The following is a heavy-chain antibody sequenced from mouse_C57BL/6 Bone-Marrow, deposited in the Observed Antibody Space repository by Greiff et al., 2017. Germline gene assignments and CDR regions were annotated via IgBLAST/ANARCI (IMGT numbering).Heavy chain of an antibody. V-gene: IGHV1-18*01. CDR3: ARNPLYYDYDGYYAMDY. CDR2: INPNNGGT. CDR1: GYTFTDYN. Sequence: EVQLQQSGPELVKPGASVKIPCKASGYTFTDYNMDWVKQSHGKSLEWIGDINPNNGGTIYNQKFKGKATLTVDKSSSTAYMELRSLTSEDTAVYYCARNPLYYDYDGYYAMDYWGQGTSVTVSS. J-gene: IGHJ4*01. D-gene: IGHD2-4*01.